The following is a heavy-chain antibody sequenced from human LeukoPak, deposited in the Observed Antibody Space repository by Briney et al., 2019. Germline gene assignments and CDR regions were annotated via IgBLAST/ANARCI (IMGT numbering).Heavy chain of an antibody. CDR3: ATFLGATFFDH. D-gene: IGHD1-26*01. CDR1: GFTFSSYW. Sequence: GGSLRLSCAASGFTFSSYWMSWVRQAPGMGLQWVANIKQDGSVKTYVDSVKGRFTISRDNAKNSLYLQMNSLRGEDTAVYYCATFLGATFFDHWGQGTLVSVSS. J-gene: IGHJ4*02. CDR2: IKQDGSVK. V-gene: IGHV3-7*01.